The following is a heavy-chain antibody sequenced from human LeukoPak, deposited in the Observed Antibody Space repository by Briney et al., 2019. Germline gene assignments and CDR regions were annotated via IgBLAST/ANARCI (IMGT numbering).Heavy chain of an antibody. Sequence: VSVKVSCKASGYTFTGYYMHWVRQAPGQGLEWMGWINPNSGGTNYAQKFQGRVTMTRDTSISTAYMELSRLRSDDTAVYYCARAPGIVGAYFDYWGQGTLVTVSS. D-gene: IGHD1-26*01. CDR2: INPNSGGT. V-gene: IGHV1-2*02. CDR1: GYTFTGYY. J-gene: IGHJ4*02. CDR3: ARAPGIVGAYFDY.